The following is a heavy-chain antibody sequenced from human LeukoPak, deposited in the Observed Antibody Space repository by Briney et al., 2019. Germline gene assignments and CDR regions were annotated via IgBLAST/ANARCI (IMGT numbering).Heavy chain of an antibody. CDR2: IYHSGNT. Sequence: SETLSLTCTVSGYSISSGYYWGWIRQPPGKGLEWIGSIYHSGNTYYNPSLKSRVTMSVDTSKNQFSLKLSSVTAADTAVYYCARDTAAAPGGLTRYYFDNWGQGTLVTVSS. D-gene: IGHD6-13*01. CDR3: ARDTAAAPGGLTRYYFDN. V-gene: IGHV4-38-2*02. CDR1: GYSISSGYY. J-gene: IGHJ4*02.